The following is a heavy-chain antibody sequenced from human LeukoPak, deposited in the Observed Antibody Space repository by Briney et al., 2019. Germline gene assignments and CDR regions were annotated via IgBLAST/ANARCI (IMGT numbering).Heavy chain of an antibody. CDR3: ARAGYSSGWYSPWWFDP. J-gene: IGHJ5*02. CDR2: IYYSGST. Sequence: SETLSLTCTVSGGSIRSYYWSWIRQPPGKGLEWIGYIYYSGSTNYNPSLKSRVTISVDTSKNQFSLKLSSVTAADTAVYYCARAGYSSGWYSPWWFDPWGQGTLVTVSS. CDR1: GGSIRSYY. V-gene: IGHV4-59*01. D-gene: IGHD6-19*01.